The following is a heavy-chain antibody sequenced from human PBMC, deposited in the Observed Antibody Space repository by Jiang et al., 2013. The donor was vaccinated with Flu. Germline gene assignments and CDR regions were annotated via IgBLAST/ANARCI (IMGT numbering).Heavy chain of an antibody. V-gene: IGHV1-46*01. CDR1: GYTFTTYY. D-gene: IGHD3-10*01. Sequence: LVESGAEVKKPGVSVKVSCKASGYTFTTYYIHWVRQAPGQGLEWMGMFNPGGGGTIYAQQFRGRVTMPRDASTTTVYMELSSLRSDDTAVYYCARGLHAGSYFNFDYWGQGALVIVSS. CDR2: FNPGGGGT. J-gene: IGHJ4*02. CDR3: ARGLHAGSYFNFDY.